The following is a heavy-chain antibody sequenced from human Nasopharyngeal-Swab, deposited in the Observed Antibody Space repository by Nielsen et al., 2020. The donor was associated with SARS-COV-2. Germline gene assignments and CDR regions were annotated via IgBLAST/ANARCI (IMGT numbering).Heavy chain of an antibody. V-gene: IGHV3-43*01. D-gene: IGHD5-24*01. CDR3: AKAEMATGYGMDV. J-gene: IGHJ6*02. CDR1: GFTFYDYT. Sequence: GESLKLSCAASGFTFYDYTMHWVRQAPGKGLEWVSLISWDGGSTYYADSVKGRFTISRDNSKNSLYLQMNSLRTEDTALYYCAKAEMATGYGMDVWGQGTTGTVSS. CDR2: ISWDGGST.